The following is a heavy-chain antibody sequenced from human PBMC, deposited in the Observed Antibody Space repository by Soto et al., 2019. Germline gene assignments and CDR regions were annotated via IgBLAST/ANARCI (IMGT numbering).Heavy chain of an antibody. V-gene: IGHV3-11*01. D-gene: IGHD6-19*01. CDR1: GFTFSDYY. Sequence: QVQLVASGGGLVKPGGSLRLSCAASGFTFSDYYMSWIRQAPGKGLKWVSYISNSGSIIYYADSVKGRFTISRDNAKNSRYLQMNSLRAEDTAVYYCARGRRDSVWYYDYWGQGTLVTVSS. CDR3: ARGRRDSVWYYDY. J-gene: IGHJ4*02. CDR2: ISNSGSII.